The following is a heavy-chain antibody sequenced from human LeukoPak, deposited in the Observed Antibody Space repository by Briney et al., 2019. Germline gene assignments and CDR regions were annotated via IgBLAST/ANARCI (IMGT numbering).Heavy chain of an antibody. CDR1: GFTVSSNY. CDR3: ARDIGSRAFDI. Sequence: GGSLRLSCAASGFTVSSNYMSWVRHAPGKGVEWVSVIYSGGSTYYAASVKGRFTISSDNSKNTLYLQMNSLRAEDTAVYYCARDIGSRAFDIWGQGTMVTVSS. V-gene: IGHV3-53*01. D-gene: IGHD2-15*01. J-gene: IGHJ3*02. CDR2: IYSGGST.